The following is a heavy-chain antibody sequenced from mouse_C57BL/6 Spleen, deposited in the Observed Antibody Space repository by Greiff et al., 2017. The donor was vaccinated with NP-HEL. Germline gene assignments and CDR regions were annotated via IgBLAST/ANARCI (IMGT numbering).Heavy chain of an antibody. CDR3: ARYYSNYLDY. V-gene: IGHV5-17*01. J-gene: IGHJ2*01. D-gene: IGHD2-5*01. Sequence: EVKVVESGGGLVKPGGSLKLSCAASGFTFSDYGMHWVRQAPEKGLEWVAYLSSGSSTIYYADTVKGRFTISRDNAKNTLFLQMTSLRSEDTAMYYCARYYSNYLDYWGQGTTLTVSS. CDR2: LSSGSSTI. CDR1: GFTFSDYG.